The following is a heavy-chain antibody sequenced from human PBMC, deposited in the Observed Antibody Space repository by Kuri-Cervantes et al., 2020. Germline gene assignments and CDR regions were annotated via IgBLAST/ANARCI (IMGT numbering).Heavy chain of an antibody. J-gene: IGHJ5*02. CDR2: IYYSGST. CDR3: ARAVAHDYVWGSYRPNWFDP. V-gene: IGHV4-59*12. Sequence: SETLSLTCTVSGGSIINYYWSWIRQPPGKGLEWIGYIYYSGSTNYNPSLKSRVTISVDTSKNQFSLKLSSVTSADTAVYYCARAVAHDYVWGSYRPNWFDPWGQGTLVTVSS. CDR1: GGSIINYY. D-gene: IGHD3-16*02.